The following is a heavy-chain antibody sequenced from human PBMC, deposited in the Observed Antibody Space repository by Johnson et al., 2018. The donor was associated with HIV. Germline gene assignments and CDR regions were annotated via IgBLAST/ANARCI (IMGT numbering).Heavy chain of an antibody. J-gene: IGHJ3*02. CDR1: GFSVSNTY. D-gene: IGHD1-26*01. Sequence: VQLVESGGGLVQSGGSLRLSCGASGFSVSNTYMNWVRQAPGKGLEWVSVIYSGGSTYYADSVKGRFTISRDNSKNTLYLQMNSLRAEDTAVYYWARDSQWELRPDAFDIWGQGTMVTVSS. CDR2: IYSGGST. CDR3: ARDSQWELRPDAFDI. V-gene: IGHV3-66*01.